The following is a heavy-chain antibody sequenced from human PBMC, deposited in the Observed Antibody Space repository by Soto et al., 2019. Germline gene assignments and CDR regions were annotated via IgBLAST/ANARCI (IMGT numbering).Heavy chain of an antibody. CDR3: ARTSITMVRGTFDY. V-gene: IGHV4-34*01. J-gene: IGHJ4*02. CDR1: GWYFSGYY. D-gene: IGHD3-10*01. CDR2: INHSGST. Sequence: SETLSLTCAFYGWYFSGYYWSWIRQPPGKGLEWIGEINHSGSTNYNPSLKSRVTISVDTSKNQFSLKLSSVTAADTAVYYCARTSITMVRGTFDYWGQGTLVTVSS.